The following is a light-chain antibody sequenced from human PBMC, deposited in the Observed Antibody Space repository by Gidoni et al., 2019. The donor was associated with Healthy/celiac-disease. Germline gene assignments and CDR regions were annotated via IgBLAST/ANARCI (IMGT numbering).Light chain of an antibody. Sequence: DIQLTQSPSFLSASVGDRVTITCRASQGISSYLAWYQQKPGKAPNLLIYAASTLQSGVPSRFGGSGSGTEFTLTISSLQPEDFSTYYCQQLNSYRITFGQGTRLEIK. CDR2: AAS. CDR1: QGISSY. CDR3: QQLNSYRIT. J-gene: IGKJ5*01. V-gene: IGKV1-9*01.